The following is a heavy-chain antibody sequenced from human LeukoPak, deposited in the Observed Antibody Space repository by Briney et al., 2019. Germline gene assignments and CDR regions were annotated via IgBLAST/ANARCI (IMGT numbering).Heavy chain of an antibody. CDR2: INRRGDIT. V-gene: IGHV3-20*01. D-gene: IGHD1-7*01. Sequence: PGGSLRLSCAASGFTFSSYWMHWVRQAPGKGLEWVSGINRRGDITGYADFVKGRFTVSRDNAKNSLYLQMNSLRVEDTALYHCARKGLGGELGGFDSWGQGTLVTVSS. CDR1: GFTFSSYW. CDR3: ARKGLGGELGGFDS. J-gene: IGHJ4*02.